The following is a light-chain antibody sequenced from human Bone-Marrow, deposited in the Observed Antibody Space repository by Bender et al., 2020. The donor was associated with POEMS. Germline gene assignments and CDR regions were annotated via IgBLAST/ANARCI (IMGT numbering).Light chain of an antibody. J-gene: IGLJ2*01. V-gene: IGLV2-14*01. CDR3: SSYTSSTTLV. Sequence: QSALTQPASVSGSPGQSITISCTGGSGDIGSYDYVSWYQQHPGKAPQLIIYDVTNRPSGVSNRFSGSKSGNTASLTISGLQAEDEADYYCSSYTSSTTLVFGGGTKLTVL. CDR2: DVT. CDR1: SGDIGSYDY.